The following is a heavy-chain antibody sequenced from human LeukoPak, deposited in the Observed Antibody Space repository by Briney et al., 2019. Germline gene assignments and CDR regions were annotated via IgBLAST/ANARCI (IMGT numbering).Heavy chain of an antibody. CDR3: ARWRDILTDRYYYYYMDV. CDR2: INHSGST. D-gene: IGHD3-9*01. V-gene: IGHV4-34*01. J-gene: IGHJ6*03. CDR1: GGSFSGYY. Sequence: PSETLSLTCAVYGGSFSGYYWSWIRQPPGKGLEWIGEINHSGSTNYNPSLKSRVTISVDTSKNQFSLKLSSVTAADTAVYYCARWRDILTDRYYYYYMDVWGKGTTVTDSS.